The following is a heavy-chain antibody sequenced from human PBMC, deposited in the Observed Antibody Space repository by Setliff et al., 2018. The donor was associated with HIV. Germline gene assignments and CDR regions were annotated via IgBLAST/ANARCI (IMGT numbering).Heavy chain of an antibody. J-gene: IGHJ4*02. V-gene: IGHV4-59*08. D-gene: IGHD3-3*01. CDR2: VYHSGTT. Sequence: PSETLSLTCSVSGGSISTSHWSWIRQPPGKGLEWIGSVYHSGTTYYNPSLKSRVTISVDMSNNQFSLKVTSVTAADTAVYYCMRGRSITIFGVAYFDFWGQGTQVTVSS. CDR1: GGSISTSH. CDR3: MRGRSITIFGVAYFDF.